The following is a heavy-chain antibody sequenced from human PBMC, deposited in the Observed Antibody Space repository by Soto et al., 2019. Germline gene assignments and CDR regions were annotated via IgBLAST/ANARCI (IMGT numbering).Heavy chain of an antibody. J-gene: IGHJ3*02. CDR3: ARVSGLGQAAFDI. CDR1: GFTLSDYS. D-gene: IGHD1-1*01. Sequence: GGSLRLSCAVSGFTLSDYSMHWVRQAAGKGLEYVSAISYKGDTTYYANSVKGRFTISRDNSKNTLYLQMGSLRAEDMAVYYCARVSGLGQAAFDIWGQGTMVTVSS. V-gene: IGHV3-64*01. CDR2: ISYKGDTT.